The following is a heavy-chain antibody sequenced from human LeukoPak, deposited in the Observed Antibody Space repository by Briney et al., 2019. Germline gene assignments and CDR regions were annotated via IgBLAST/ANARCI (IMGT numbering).Heavy chain of an antibody. Sequence: PGGSLRLSCAASGFTFSKYWMSWVRQAPGKGLEWVANIKQDGSEKYYVNSVKGRFTISRDNAKNSLYLQMNSLRAEDTAIYYCAREDDWNYEDYWGQGTLVTVSS. D-gene: IGHD1-7*01. V-gene: IGHV3-7*01. CDR2: IKQDGSEK. J-gene: IGHJ4*02. CDR3: AREDDWNYEDY. CDR1: GFTFSKYW.